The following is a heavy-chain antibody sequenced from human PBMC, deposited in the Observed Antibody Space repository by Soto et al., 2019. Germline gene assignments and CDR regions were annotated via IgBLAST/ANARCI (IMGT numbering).Heavy chain of an antibody. CDR2: LQTDGST. V-gene: IGHV3-74*01. J-gene: IGHJ4*02. D-gene: IGHD6-19*01. CDR3: AAHRRGWQEYF. CDR1: GFSVSDYW. Sequence: EVQLVESGGGLVQPGGSLRLSCAASGFSVSDYWMHWVRQPPGKGLVWVSRLQTDGSTVYADSVKDRFITSRDNAKNTLYLQMSSLRAEDTAVYFCAAHRRGWQEYFWGQGTLVTVSS.